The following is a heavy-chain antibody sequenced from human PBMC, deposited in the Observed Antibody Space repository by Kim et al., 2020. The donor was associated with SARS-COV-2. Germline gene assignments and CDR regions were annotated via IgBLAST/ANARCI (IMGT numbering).Heavy chain of an antibody. V-gene: IGHV3-23*01. Sequence: IRDSGVRKRYADSVEDRFTISRDNSKSTLFLQMNSLGAEDTAVYYCEASDYWGQGSLVTVSS. J-gene: IGHJ4*02. CDR2: IRDSGVRK. CDR3: EASDY.